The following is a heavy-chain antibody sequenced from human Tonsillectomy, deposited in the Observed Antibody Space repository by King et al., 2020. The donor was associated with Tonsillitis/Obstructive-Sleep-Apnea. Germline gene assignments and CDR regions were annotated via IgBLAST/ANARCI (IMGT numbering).Heavy chain of an antibody. CDR1: GGSISSFIYY. V-gene: IGHV4-39*01. D-gene: IGHD2-15*01. Sequence: LQLQESGPGLVKPSETLSLTCTVSGGSISSFIYYWGWIRQPPGKGLEWIGSIYYSGSTYYNPSLKSRVTISVDTSKNQFSLKLSSVTAADTAVYYCARHGIDCSGGSCYFYNWFDPWGQGTLVTVSS. CDR2: IYYSGST. CDR3: ARHGIDCSGGSCYFYNWFDP. J-gene: IGHJ5*02.